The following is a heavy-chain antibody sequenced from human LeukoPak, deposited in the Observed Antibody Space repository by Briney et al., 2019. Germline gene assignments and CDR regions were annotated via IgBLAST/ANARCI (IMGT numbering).Heavy chain of an antibody. V-gene: IGHV3-9*01. J-gene: IGHJ4*02. CDR3: AKDPYGPGSTPDY. CDR2: ISWNSGSI. CDR1: GFTFDDYA. Sequence: PGGSPRLSCAASGFTFDDYAMHWVRQAPGKGLEWVSGISWNSGSIGYADSVKGRFTISRDNAKNSLYLQMNSLRAEDTALYYCAKDPYGPGSTPDYWGQGTLVTVSS. D-gene: IGHD3-10*01.